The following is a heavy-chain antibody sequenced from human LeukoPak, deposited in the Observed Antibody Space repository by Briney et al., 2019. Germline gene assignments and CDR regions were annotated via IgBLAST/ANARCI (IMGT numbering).Heavy chain of an antibody. V-gene: IGHV3-30*04. CDR3: VRVRDSSNWYVFDV. CDR2: ISYDESNK. Sequence: GGSLRLSCAASGFTFSTYPMYWVRQAPGKGPEWVAVISYDESNKYYADSVKGRFTVSRDNSKNTLSLQMNSLRVEDTAVYYCVRVRDSSNWYVFDVWGQGTMVTVSS. D-gene: IGHD6-13*01. CDR1: GFTFSTYP. J-gene: IGHJ3*01.